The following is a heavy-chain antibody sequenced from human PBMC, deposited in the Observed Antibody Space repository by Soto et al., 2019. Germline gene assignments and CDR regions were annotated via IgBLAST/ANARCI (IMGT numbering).Heavy chain of an antibody. J-gene: IGHJ3*02. Sequence: GESLKISCKGSGYSFTSYWIGWVRQMPGKGLEWMGIIYPGDSDTRYSPSFQGQVTISADKSISTAYLQWSSLKASDTAMYYCARMDDDSSGYYPNDAFDIWGQGTMVTVSS. CDR2: IYPGDSDT. V-gene: IGHV5-51*01. CDR3: ARMDDDSSGYYPNDAFDI. CDR1: GYSFTSYW. D-gene: IGHD3-22*01.